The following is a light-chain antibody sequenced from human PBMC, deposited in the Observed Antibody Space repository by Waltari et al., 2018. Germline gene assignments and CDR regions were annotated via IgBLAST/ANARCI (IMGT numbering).Light chain of an antibody. J-gene: IGKJ2*01. Sequence: EIVLTQSPGTLSLSPGERATLSCRASQSVSSNYLAWYQQKPGQAPRLLIYGASSRATGIPDRFSGSGSGTDCTLTISRLEPEDFAVYYCQQYGSSPLTFGQGTKLEIK. CDR3: QQYGSSPLT. CDR2: GAS. V-gene: IGKV3-20*01. CDR1: QSVSSNY.